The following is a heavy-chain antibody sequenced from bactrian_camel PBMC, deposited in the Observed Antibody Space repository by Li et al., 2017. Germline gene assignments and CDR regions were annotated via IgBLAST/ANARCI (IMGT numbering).Heavy chain of an antibody. Sequence: HVQLVESGGGLVQPGGSLRLSCAASGFSFSSYYMSWVRQAPGKGLEWVSSIYSAGSRTYYLDSVRGRFTISLDIAKNLLYLRMDTLKPEDTAMYYCALDPTHMGWHGGPRFWGRGTQVTVS. CDR1: GFSFSSYY. CDR3: ALDPTHMGWHGGPRF. CDR2: IYSAGSRT. D-gene: IGHD5*01. V-gene: IGHV3-2*01. J-gene: IGHJ4*01.